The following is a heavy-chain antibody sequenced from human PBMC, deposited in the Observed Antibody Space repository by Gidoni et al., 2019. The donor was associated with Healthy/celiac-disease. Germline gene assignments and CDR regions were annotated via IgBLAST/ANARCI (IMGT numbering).Heavy chain of an antibody. V-gene: IGHV1-69*01. CDR3: ARGSIPDIVLSLGMDV. Sequence: SSVKVSCKASGGTFSSYAISWVRQAPGQGLEWMGGIIPIFGTANYAQKFQGRVTITADESTSTAYMELSSLRSEDTAVYYCARGSIPDIVLSLGMDVWGQGTTVTVSS. J-gene: IGHJ6*02. D-gene: IGHD2-8*01. CDR1: GGTFSSYA. CDR2: IIPIFGTA.